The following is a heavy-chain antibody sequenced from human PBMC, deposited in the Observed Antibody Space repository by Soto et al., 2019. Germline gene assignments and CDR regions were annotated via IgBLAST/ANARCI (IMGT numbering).Heavy chain of an antibody. D-gene: IGHD3-3*01. CDR1: GFTFSSYA. J-gene: IGHJ5*02. V-gene: IGHV3-23*01. CDR2: ISGSGGST. Sequence: EVQLLDSGGGLVQPGGSLRLSCAASGFTFSSYAMTWVRQAPGKGLEWVSAISGSGGSTYYADSVKGRFTISRDNSKNTLYLQMNSLKAEDTAIYYCAKEPGGITIFGVSTTNWFDPWGQGTLVTVSS. CDR3: AKEPGGITIFGVSTTNWFDP.